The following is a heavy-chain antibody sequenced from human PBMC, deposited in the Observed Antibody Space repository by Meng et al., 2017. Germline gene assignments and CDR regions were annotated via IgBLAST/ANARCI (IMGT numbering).Heavy chain of an antibody. CDR3: GRDRSSGWYEYYYYYYGMDV. V-gene: IGHV1-18*01. D-gene: IGHD6-19*01. CDR2: ISAYNGNT. CDR1: GYTFTSYG. Sequence: ASVKVSCKASGYTFTSYGISWVRQAPGQGLEWMGWISAYNGNTNYAQKLQGRVTMTTDTSTSTAYMELRSLRSDDTAVYYCGRDRSSGWYEYYYYYYGMDVWGQGTTVTVSS. J-gene: IGHJ6*02.